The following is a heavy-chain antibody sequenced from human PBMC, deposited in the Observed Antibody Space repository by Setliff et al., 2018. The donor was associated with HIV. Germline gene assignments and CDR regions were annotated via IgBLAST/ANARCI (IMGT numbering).Heavy chain of an antibody. CDR2: IFSQTHGGAI. V-gene: IGHV3-15*06. J-gene: IGHJ4*02. CDR1: GFIVTDNW. CDR3: TGSFLGF. D-gene: IGHD3-3*01. Sequence: GESLKISCAVSGFIVTDNWMAWARQAPGKGLEWVGHIFSQTHGGAISYVEPVKGRFTISRDESRNILYLEMNNVNTEDTAVYYCTGSFLGFWGQGTLVTVSS.